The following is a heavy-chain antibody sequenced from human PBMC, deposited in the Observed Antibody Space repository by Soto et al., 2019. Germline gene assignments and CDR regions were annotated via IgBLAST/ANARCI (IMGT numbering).Heavy chain of an antibody. Sequence: GGSLRLSCAASGFTFSSYGMHWVRQAPGKGLEWVAVISYDGSNKYYADSVKGRFTISRDNSKNTLYLQMNSLRAEDTAVYYCAKDIHPFCSGGSCYSGSHYYYYGMDVWGQGTTVTVSS. V-gene: IGHV3-30*18. CDR1: GFTFSSYG. CDR2: ISYDGSNK. D-gene: IGHD2-15*01. J-gene: IGHJ6*02. CDR3: AKDIHPFCSGGSCYSGSHYYYYGMDV.